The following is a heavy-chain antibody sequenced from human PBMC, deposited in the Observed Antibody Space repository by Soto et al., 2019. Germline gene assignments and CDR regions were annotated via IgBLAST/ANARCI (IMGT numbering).Heavy chain of an antibody. J-gene: IGHJ5*02. CDR2: INQSGST. CDR3: ARGYGESP. V-gene: IGHV4-34*01. CDR1: GGSFSGYY. Sequence: PSETLSLTCAVYGGSFSGYYWSWIRQPPGKGLEWIGEINQSGSTNYNPSLKSRVTISVDTSKNQFSLKLSSVTAADTAVYYCARGYGESPWGQGTLVTVSS. D-gene: IGHD3-10*01.